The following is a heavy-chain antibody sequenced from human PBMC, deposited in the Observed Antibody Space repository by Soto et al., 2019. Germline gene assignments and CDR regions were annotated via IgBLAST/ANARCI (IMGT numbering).Heavy chain of an antibody. CDR2: IIPIFGTA. V-gene: IGHV1-69*01. D-gene: IGHD2-15*01. CDR3: ARENIVVVVAAMRNGYGMDV. Sequence: QVQLVQSGAEVKKPGSSVKVSCKASGGTFSSYAISWVRQAPGQGLEWMGGIIPIFGTANYAQEFQGRVTITADESTSTAYMELSSLRSEDTAVYYCARENIVVVVAAMRNGYGMDVWGQGTTVTVSS. J-gene: IGHJ6*02. CDR1: GGTFSSYA.